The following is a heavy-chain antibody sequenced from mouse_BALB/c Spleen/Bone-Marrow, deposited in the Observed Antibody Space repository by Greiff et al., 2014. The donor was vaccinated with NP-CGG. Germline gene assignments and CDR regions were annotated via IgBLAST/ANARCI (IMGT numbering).Heavy chain of an antibody. Sequence: QVQLQQSGPGLVAPSQSLSITCTVSGFSLTGYGVNWVRQPPGKGLERLGMIWGDGSTDYNSALKSRLSISKDNSKSQVFLKMNSLQTDDTARYYCAREPTVVAGAWFAYWGQGTLVTVSA. V-gene: IGHV2-6-7*01. D-gene: IGHD1-1*01. CDR2: IWGDGST. J-gene: IGHJ3*01. CDR1: GFSLTGYG. CDR3: AREPTVVAGAWFAY.